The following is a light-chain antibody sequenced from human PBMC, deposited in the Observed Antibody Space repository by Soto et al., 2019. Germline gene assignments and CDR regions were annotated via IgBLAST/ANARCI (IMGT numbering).Light chain of an antibody. CDR1: QSVSSN. CDR2: GAS. Sequence: EIVMTQSPATLSVSPGERATLSCRASQSVSSNLAWYQQKPGQAPRLLIYGASTRATGIPAMFSGSGSGTEFPLTISSLQSEDFAVYYCQQYNNWPPWTFGHGTKVQIK. CDR3: QQYNNWPPWT. V-gene: IGKV3D-15*01. J-gene: IGKJ1*01.